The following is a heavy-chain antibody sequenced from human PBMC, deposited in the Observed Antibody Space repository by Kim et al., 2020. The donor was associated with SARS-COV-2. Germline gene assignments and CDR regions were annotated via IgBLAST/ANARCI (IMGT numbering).Heavy chain of an antibody. D-gene: IGHD5-12*01. V-gene: IGHV4-34*01. CDR2: INHSGST. J-gene: IGHJ4*02. CDR1: GGSFSGYY. Sequence: SETLSLTCAVYGGSFSGYYWSWIRQPPGKGLEWIGEINHSGSTNYNPSLKSRVTISVDTSKNQFSLKLSSVTAADTAVYYCARGEMATTEYYFDYWGQGTLVTVSS. CDR3: ARGEMATTEYYFDY.